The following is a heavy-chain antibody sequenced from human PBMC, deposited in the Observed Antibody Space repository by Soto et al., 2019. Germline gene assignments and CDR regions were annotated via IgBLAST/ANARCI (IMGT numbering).Heavy chain of an antibody. V-gene: IGHV3-33*01. CDR2: SGYDGTNA. J-gene: IGHJ3*02. CDR1: RFTFGNFA. CDR3: VRERFWTTVLTNACDM. Sequence: GGSLRLSCTASRFTFGNFAVHWVRRAPSKGLEWVAISGYDGTNADYGDTVKGRFTISRDNSKNTLYLQMTNLRADDTAVYDCVRERFWTTVLTNACDMWGQETIVTVAS. D-gene: IGHD4-17*01.